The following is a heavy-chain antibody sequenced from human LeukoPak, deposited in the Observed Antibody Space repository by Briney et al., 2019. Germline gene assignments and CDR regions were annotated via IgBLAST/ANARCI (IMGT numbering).Heavy chain of an antibody. D-gene: IGHD3-3*01. CDR1: GYTFTGYY. Sequence: ASVKVSCKASGYTFTGYYIHWVRQAPGQGLEWMGWINPSSGGTNYAQKFQGRVTMTRDTSISTAYMELSRLRSDDTAVYYCARVGAPGRGAPAYYYYYMDVWGKGTTVTVSS. CDR2: INPSSGGT. V-gene: IGHV1-2*02. CDR3: ARVGAPGRGAPAYYYYYMDV. J-gene: IGHJ6*03.